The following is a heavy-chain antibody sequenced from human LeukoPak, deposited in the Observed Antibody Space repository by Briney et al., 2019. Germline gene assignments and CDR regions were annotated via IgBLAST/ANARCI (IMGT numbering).Heavy chain of an antibody. CDR2: ISGSGGST. D-gene: IGHD2-2*02. V-gene: IGHV3-23*01. J-gene: IGHJ6*02. CDR1: GFTFSSYA. CDR3: ARFIVVVPAAIRYYYYGMDV. Sequence: GGSLRLSCAASGFTFSSYAMSWVRQAPGKGLEWVSAISGSGGSTYYADSVKGRFTISRDNSKNTLYLQMNSLRAEDTAVYYCARFIVVVPAAIRYYYYGMDVWGQGTTVTVSS.